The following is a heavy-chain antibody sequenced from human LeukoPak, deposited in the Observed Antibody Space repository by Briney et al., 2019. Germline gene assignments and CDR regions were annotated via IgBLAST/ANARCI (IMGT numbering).Heavy chain of an antibody. V-gene: IGHV3-30*04. CDR3: ARGGLDSRGRDY. CDR1: GFIFSSYA. CDR2: ISDNGRNQ. D-gene: IGHD3-22*01. Sequence: GGSLRLSCAASGFIFSSYAMHWVRQAPGKGLEWVGVISDNGRNQYYADSVKGRFSISRDNPKSTLYLQMSSLRAEDTAVYYCARGGLDSRGRDYWGQGTLVNGSS. J-gene: IGHJ4*02.